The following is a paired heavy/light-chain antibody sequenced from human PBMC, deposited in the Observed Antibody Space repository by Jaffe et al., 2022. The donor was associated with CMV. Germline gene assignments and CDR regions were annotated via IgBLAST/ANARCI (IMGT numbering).Heavy chain of an antibody. V-gene: IGHV3-33*06. Sequence: QVQLVESGGGGVQPGRSLRLSCAASGFTFSSYVMHWVRQAPGKGLEWVAIIWSDGGTKFYADSVKGRFTISRDNSKNTLYLQMNSLRAEDTALYYCAKDRVRSSWNYFDYWGQGTLVTVSS. CDR3: AKDRVRSSWNYFDY. CDR2: IWSDGGTK. D-gene: IGHD6-13*01. CDR1: GFTFSSYV. J-gene: IGHJ4*02.
Light chain of an antibody. CDR3: QQSYRTPLT. CDR1: QSISTY. CDR2: AAS. J-gene: IGKJ4*01. V-gene: IGKV1-39*01. Sequence: DIQMTQSPSSLSASVGDRVTITCRARQSISTYLNWYQQKPGKAPKLLIYAASTLQSGVPSRFSGSGSGTGFTLTINSLQPDDFATYYCQQSYRTPLTFGGGTKVEI.